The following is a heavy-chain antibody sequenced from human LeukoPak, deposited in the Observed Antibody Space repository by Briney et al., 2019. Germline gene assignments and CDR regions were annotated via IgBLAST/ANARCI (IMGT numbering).Heavy chain of an antibody. Sequence: GGSLRLSCAASGFSFSNYAMNWVRQSPGKGLEWVSTITGSGGSTHYADSVKGRSTISRDNSKNTLYLQMNSLRADDTAVYYCAKGLKPAMASRSNYFDYWGQGALVTVSS. CDR1: GFSFSNYA. CDR3: AKGLKPAMASRSNYFDY. V-gene: IGHV3-23*01. D-gene: IGHD2-8*01. CDR2: ITGSGGST. J-gene: IGHJ4*02.